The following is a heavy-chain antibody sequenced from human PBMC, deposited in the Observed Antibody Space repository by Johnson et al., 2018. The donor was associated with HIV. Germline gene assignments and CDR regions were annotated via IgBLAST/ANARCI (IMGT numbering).Heavy chain of an antibody. D-gene: IGHD6-6*01. V-gene: IGHV3-30*04. CDR2: ISYDGSNK. CDR3: AKERQLVRAFDI. Sequence: HVQLVESGGGVVQPGRSLRLSCAASGFTFSSYAMHWVRQAPGKGLEWVAVISYDGSNKYYADSVKGRFTISRDNSKNTLYLQMNSLRAEDTAVYYCAKERQLVRAFDIWGQGTMVTVSS. CDR1: GFTFSSYA. J-gene: IGHJ3*02.